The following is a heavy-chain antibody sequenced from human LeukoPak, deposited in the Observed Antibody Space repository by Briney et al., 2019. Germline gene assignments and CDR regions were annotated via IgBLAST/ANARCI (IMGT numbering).Heavy chain of an antibody. V-gene: IGHV3-11*01. CDR1: GFTFSDYY. D-gene: IGHD2-2*01. CDR2: ISSSGSTI. Sequence: GGSLRLSCAASGFTFSDYYMSWIRQAPGKGLEWVSYISSSGSTIYYADSVKGRFTISRDNAKNSLYLQMNSLRAEDTAVYYCARAPRVCSSTSCYAGWFDPWGQGTLVTVSS. CDR3: ARAPRVCSSTSCYAGWFDP. J-gene: IGHJ5*02.